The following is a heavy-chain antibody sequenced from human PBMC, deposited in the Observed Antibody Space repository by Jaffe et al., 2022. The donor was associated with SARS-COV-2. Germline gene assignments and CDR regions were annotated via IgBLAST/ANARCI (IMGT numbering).Heavy chain of an antibody. CDR1: GYSISNGYV. CDR2: IHHSGST. CDR3: ARSGVLVAEKYFHH. Sequence: QVQLQESGPGLVKPSETLSLTCTVSGYSISNGYVWGWIRQPPGKGLEWIGTIHHSGSTYYNPSLKSRVTISVDTSKNQFSLNLSSVSAADTAVYYCARSGVLVAEKYFHHWGQGTLVTVSS. D-gene: IGHD2-15*01. V-gene: IGHV4-38-2*02. J-gene: IGHJ1*01.